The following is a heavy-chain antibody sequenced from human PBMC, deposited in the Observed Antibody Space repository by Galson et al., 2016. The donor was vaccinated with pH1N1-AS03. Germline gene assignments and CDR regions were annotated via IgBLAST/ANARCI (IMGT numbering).Heavy chain of an antibody. CDR2: TNPDGSQK. Sequence: SLRLSCAASDVSLRAYWMSWVRQSPGKGLEWVASTNPDGSQKDYLDSVKGRFTISKDNAKNSLSLQMSSLRVEDTAVYYCVRGSGHYFDSWGQGTLVIVSS. D-gene: IGHD3-3*01. CDR1: DVSLRAYW. CDR3: VRGSGHYFDS. V-gene: IGHV3-7*01. J-gene: IGHJ4*02.